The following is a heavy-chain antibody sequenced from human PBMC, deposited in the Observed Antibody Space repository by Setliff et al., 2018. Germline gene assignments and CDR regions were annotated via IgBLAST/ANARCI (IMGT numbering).Heavy chain of an antibody. D-gene: IGHD3-16*02. CDR1: GFSFSNYY. CDR3: VNSYRGYDDYPDY. J-gene: IGHJ4*02. CDR2: IKEDGSEE. V-gene: IGHV3-7*03. Sequence: GGSLRLSCVASGFSFSNYYMSWVRQAPGKGLEWVANIKEDGSEEYYGGSVKGRFTISRDNAKNSLYLQMNSQRVEDTAVYYCVNSYRGYDDYPDYWGQGTLVTVSS.